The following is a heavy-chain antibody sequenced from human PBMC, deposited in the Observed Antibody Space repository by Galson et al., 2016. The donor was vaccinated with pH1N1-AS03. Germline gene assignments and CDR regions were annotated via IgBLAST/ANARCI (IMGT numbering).Heavy chain of an antibody. CDR3: VRETGFRSTWYPFHQ. CDR1: GFIFSDYA. CDR2: ISYDTARE. V-gene: IGHV3-30-3*01. J-gene: IGHJ1*01. D-gene: IGHD6-13*01. Sequence: SLRLPCAASGFIFSDYAMHWVRQAPGKGLEWVAFISYDTAREQYADSVKGRFTISKDRPRNMLYLEMNNLRVEDTAVYYCVRETGFRSTWYPFHQGGQGTLVRVSA.